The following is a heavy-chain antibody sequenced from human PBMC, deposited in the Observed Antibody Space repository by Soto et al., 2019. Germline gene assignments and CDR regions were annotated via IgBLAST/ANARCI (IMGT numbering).Heavy chain of an antibody. Sequence: PGGSLRLSCAASGFTFSTYGMNWVRQAPGKGLEWVSAISGSGGSTYYADSVKGRFTISRDNSKNTLYLQMNSLRAEDTAVYYCAKDGGIVVVPAASGYRSGWWSDYWGQGTLVTVSS. CDR3: AKDGGIVVVPAASGYRSGWWSDY. CDR1: GFTFSTYG. J-gene: IGHJ4*02. V-gene: IGHV3-23*01. CDR2: ISGSGGST. D-gene: IGHD2-2*01.